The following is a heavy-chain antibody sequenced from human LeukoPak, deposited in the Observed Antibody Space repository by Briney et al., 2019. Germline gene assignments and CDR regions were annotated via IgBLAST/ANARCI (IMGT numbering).Heavy chain of an antibody. D-gene: IGHD3-9*01. Sequence: GGSLRLSCAASGFTFSDYNMNWVRQAPGKGLEWVSYLNNGGSTRHHANSVKGRFTISRDNAKKTLYLQMNSLRAEDTAVYYCARSIGLTGGGVDVWGQGTTVTVSS. CDR3: ARSIGLTGGGVDV. V-gene: IGHV3-11*01. CDR2: LNNGGSTR. J-gene: IGHJ6*02. CDR1: GFTFSDYN.